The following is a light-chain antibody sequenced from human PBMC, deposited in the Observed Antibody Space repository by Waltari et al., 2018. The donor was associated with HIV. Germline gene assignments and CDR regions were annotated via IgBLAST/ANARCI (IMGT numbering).Light chain of an antibody. J-gene: IGLJ1*01. CDR3: CSYAGTYTYV. Sequence: QSALTQPRSVSGSPGQSVTISCTGTASAIGYFDYVSWYQQYPGKAPKVIIYEGFQPPSGGPDRFTASKSGITASLTISGLQDEDEADYYCCSYAGTYTYVVGSGTTVTVL. CDR1: ASAIGYFDY. V-gene: IGLV2-11*01. CDR2: EGF.